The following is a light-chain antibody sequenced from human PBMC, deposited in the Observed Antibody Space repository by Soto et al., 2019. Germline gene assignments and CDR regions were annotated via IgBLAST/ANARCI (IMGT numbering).Light chain of an antibody. J-gene: IGKJ4*01. CDR2: DAS. CDR3: QQYNRFLS. Sequence: DIQMTQSPSTLSASVGDRVTITCWPSQSIGNYLAWYQQKPGKAPKLLIYDASNLETGVPSRFSGSGSGTEFTLAISSLRPEDVATYYCQQYNRFLSFGGGTKVEIK. CDR1: QSIGNY. V-gene: IGKV1-5*01.